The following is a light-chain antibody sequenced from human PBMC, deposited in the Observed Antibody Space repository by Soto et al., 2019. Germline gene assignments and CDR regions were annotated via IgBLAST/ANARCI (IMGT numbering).Light chain of an antibody. CDR3: SSYTSGSTLVV. Sequence: QSALTQPASVSGSPGQSITISWTGTNSDVGYYNFVSWYQQHPGKAPKLMIYEVTNRPSGVSNRFSASKSGDTASLTISGLQTEDEAYYYCSSYTSGSTLVVFGGGTKLTVL. J-gene: IGLJ2*01. V-gene: IGLV2-14*01. CDR2: EVT. CDR1: NSDVGYYNF.